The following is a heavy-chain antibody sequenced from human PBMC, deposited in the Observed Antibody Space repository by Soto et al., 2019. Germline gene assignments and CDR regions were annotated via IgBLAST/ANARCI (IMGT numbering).Heavy chain of an antibody. CDR3: ARDPEAAAGPNCFDP. J-gene: IGHJ5*02. Sequence: PVGSLRLSCAASGFTFSRYWMHWVRQAPGKGLVWVSRINSDGSSTSYADSVKGRFTISRDNAKNTLYLQMNSLRAEDTAVYYCARDPEAAAGPNCFDPWGQGTLVTVSS. V-gene: IGHV3-74*01. CDR1: GFTFSRYW. D-gene: IGHD6-13*01. CDR2: INSDGSST.